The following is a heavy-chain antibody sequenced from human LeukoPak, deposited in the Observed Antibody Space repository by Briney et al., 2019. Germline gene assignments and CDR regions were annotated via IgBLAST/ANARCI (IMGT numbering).Heavy chain of an antibody. CDR2: INHSGST. D-gene: IGHD3-10*01. Sequence: PSETLSLTCAVYGGSFSGYYWSWIRQPPGKGLEWIGEINHSGSTNYNPSLKSRVTISVDTSKNQFSLKLSSVTAADTAVYYCARGVYYYGSGTKGNWFDPWGQGTLVTVSS. CDR3: ARGVYYYGSGTKGNWFDP. J-gene: IGHJ5*02. CDR1: GGSFSGYY. V-gene: IGHV4-34*01.